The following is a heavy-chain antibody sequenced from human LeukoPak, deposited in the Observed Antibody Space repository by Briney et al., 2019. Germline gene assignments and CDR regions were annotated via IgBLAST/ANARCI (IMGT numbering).Heavy chain of an antibody. J-gene: IGHJ6*03. CDR1: GFTFSSYW. CDR3: ARVGYSSSWYGQLYYYYYYMDV. Sequence: GGSLRLSCAASGFTFSSYWMHWVRQAPGKGLVWVSRISSDGSSTSYADSVKGRFTISRDNAKNTLYLQMNSLRAEDTAVYYCARVGYSSSWYGQLYYYYYYMDVWAKGPRSPSP. CDR2: ISSDGSST. V-gene: IGHV3-74*01. D-gene: IGHD6-13*01.